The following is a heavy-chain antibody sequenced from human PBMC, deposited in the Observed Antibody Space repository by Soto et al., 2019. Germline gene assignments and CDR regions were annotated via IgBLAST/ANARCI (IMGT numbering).Heavy chain of an antibody. CDR2: ISSSSSYI. J-gene: IGHJ5*02. D-gene: IGHD3-22*01. CDR1: GFTFSSYS. CDR3: ARAYYYDSSGYYPNWFDP. Sequence: SGGSLRLSCAASGFTFSSYSMNWVRQAPGKGLEWVSSISSSSSYIYYADSVKGRFTISRDNAKNSLYLQMNSLRAEDTAVYYCARAYYYDSSGYYPNWFDPWGQGTMVTVSS. V-gene: IGHV3-21*01.